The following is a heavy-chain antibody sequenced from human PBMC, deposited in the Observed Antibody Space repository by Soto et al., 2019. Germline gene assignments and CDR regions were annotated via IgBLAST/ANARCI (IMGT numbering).Heavy chain of an antibody. CDR1: GGSISSYY. CDR3: AREKEQPGKDAFDI. J-gene: IGHJ3*02. Sequence: SETLSLTCTVSGGSISSYYWSWIRQPPGKGLEWIGYIYYSGSTNYNPSLKSRVTISVDTSKNQLSLKLSSVTAADTAVYYCAREKEQPGKDAFDICGEGTMVTVSS. D-gene: IGHD1-1*01. CDR2: IYYSGST. V-gene: IGHV4-59*01.